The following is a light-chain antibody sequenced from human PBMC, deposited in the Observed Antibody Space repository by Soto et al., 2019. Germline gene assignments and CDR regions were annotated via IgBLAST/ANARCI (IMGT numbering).Light chain of an antibody. J-gene: IGKJ3*01. V-gene: IGKV3-20*01. CDR2: GAS. Sequence: EIVLTQSPSTLSLSPGERATLSCRASQSFSNNYLAWYQQKPGQAPRLLIYGASSRATGIPDRFSGSGSGTDFTLTISRLEPEDSAVYYCQHYGSSPGVTFGPGTKVDIK. CDR3: QHYGSSPGVT. CDR1: QSFSNNY.